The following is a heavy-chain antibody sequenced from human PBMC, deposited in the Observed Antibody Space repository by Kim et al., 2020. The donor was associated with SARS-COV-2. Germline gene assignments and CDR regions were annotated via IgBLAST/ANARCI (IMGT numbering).Heavy chain of an antibody. V-gene: IGHV3-48*02. CDR3: ARLQDGYGSGSYYAFDP. Sequence: VKGRFTISRDNAKNSLYLQMNSLRDEDTAVYYCARLQDGYGSGSYYAFDPWGQGTLVTVSS. J-gene: IGHJ5*02. D-gene: IGHD3-10*01.